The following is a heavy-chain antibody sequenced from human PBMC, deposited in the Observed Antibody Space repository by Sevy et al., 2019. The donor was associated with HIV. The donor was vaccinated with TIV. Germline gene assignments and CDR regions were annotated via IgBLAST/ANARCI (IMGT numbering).Heavy chain of an antibody. CDR1: GFTFSGSV. Sequence: GGSLRLSCAASGFTFSGSVIYWVRQPSGKGLEWVGRLRSKADSYATAYAASVKGRFTISRDDSKNTAFLQMNVLKTEDTAVYYCATPTMTSLDYFDYWGQGTLVTVSS. D-gene: IGHD2-2*01. CDR2: LRSKADSYAT. CDR3: ATPTMTSLDYFDY. J-gene: IGHJ4*02. V-gene: IGHV3-73*01.